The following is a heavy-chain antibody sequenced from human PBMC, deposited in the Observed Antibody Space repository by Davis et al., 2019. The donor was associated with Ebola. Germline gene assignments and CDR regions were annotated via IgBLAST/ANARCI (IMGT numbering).Heavy chain of an antibody. J-gene: IGHJ4*02. CDR2: INAGNGNT. CDR1: GYTFTSYA. CDR3: ARKGNYYGSGSYYLD. V-gene: IGHV1-3*01. Sequence: AASVKVSCKASGYTFTSYAMHWVRQAPGQRLEWMGWINAGNGNTKYSQKFQGRVTITRDTSASTAYMELSSLRSEDTAVCYCARKGNYYGSGSYYLDWGQGTLVTVSS. D-gene: IGHD3-10*01.